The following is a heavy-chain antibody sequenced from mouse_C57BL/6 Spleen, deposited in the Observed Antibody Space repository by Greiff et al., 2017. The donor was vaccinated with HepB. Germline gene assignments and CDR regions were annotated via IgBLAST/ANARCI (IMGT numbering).Heavy chain of an antibody. Sequence: QVHVKQSGAELARPGASVKLSCKASGYTFTSYGISWVKQRTGQGLEWIGEIYPRSGNTYYNEKFKGKATLTADKSSSTAYMELRSLTSEDSAVYFCAKGSLTTVVASRYFDVWGTGTTVTVSS. CDR3: AKGSLTTVVASRYFDV. V-gene: IGHV1-81*01. CDR1: GYTFTSYG. J-gene: IGHJ1*03. CDR2: IYPRSGNT. D-gene: IGHD1-1*01.